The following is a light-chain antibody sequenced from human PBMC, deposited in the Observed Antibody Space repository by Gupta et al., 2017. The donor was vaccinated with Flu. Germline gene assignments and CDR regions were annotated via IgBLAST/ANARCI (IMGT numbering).Light chain of an antibody. Sequence: SSVLTQPPSVSVAPGKTARITCGGNNIGSKSVHWYQQQPGQAPGLVVYDDSDRPSGIPERFYGSNSGNTATLTINRVEAGDEADCYCQVWENSADNIYVFGTGTKVTVL. CDR3: QVWENSADNIYV. J-gene: IGLJ1*01. CDR2: DDS. CDR1: NIGSKS. V-gene: IGLV3-21*03.